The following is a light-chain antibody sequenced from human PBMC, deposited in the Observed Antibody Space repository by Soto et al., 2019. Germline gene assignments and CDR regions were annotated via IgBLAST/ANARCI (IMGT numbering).Light chain of an antibody. J-gene: IGKJ4*01. CDR3: QQRSNWPGT. CDR2: DAS. V-gene: IGKV3-11*01. Sequence: EIVLTQSPATLSLSPGERATLSCRASQSVSSYLAWYQQKPGQAPRLLIYDASNRATGIPARFSGSGSGTDFTLTISSLEPEDFAVYYWQQRSNWPGTFGGGTKVDIK. CDR1: QSVSSY.